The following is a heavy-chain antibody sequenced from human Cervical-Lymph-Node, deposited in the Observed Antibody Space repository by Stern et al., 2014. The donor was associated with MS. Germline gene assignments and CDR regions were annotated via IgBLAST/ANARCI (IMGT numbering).Heavy chain of an antibody. Sequence: QVQLVQSGAEVKKPGASVKVSCKASGYTFTNYGIGWVRQAPGQGLEWMGWISAYNGGTNHAEKFQDRVTVTTDTSTNTGYMELRSLRSDDTAVYYCARVGLGLQYPEEYGMDVWGHGTTVTVFS. D-gene: IGHD4-11*01. J-gene: IGHJ6*02. CDR1: GYTFTNYG. CDR2: ISAYNGGT. V-gene: IGHV1-18*01. CDR3: ARVGLGLQYPEEYGMDV.